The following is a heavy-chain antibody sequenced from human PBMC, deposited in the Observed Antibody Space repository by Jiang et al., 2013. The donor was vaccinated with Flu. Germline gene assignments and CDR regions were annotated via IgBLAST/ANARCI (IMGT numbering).Heavy chain of an antibody. Sequence: GLVKPSQTLSLTCTVSGGSISSGYYWSWIRQPAGKGLEWIGRIYTSGSTNYNPSLKSRVTISVDTSKNQFSLKLSSVTAADTAVYYCARVFCSSTSCYYFDYWGQGTLVTVSS. V-gene: IGHV4-61*02. D-gene: IGHD2-2*01. J-gene: IGHJ4*02. CDR2: IYTSGST. CDR3: ARVFCSSTSCYYFDY. CDR1: GGSISSGYY.